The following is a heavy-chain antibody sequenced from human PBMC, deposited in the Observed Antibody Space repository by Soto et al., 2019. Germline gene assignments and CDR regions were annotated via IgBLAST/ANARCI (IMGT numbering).Heavy chain of an antibody. J-gene: IGHJ5*02. CDR3: ASELSISWLNNWFDP. Sequence: QLQLQESGPQLVKPSQAVSLTCSVSDDSIHKGGYHWTWIRQSRGGTLEWIGYTYNRGNTKYNPSLEGRVTISEARSKNQFSLRLSPATAADTAVYYCASELSISWLNNWFDPWGPGILVIVSA. V-gene: IGHV4-31*03. CDR2: TYNRGNT. D-gene: IGHD6-13*01. CDR1: DDSIHKGGYH.